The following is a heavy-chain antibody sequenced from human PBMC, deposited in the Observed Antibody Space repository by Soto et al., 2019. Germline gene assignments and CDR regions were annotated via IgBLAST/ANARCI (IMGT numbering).Heavy chain of an antibody. CDR3: VQGRCGGDCLEIYSSHAYNGLDV. D-gene: IGHD2-21*02. J-gene: IGHJ6*02. CDR2: LYWDDDQ. Sequence: QVTLKESGPTLVKPTQTLTLTCTVSGLSLRTTGVGVGWVRQPPGKALEWLALLYWDDDQRYSPSLRSRLTIAKDISEKQVVLTMTNMDTVDTATSYGVQGRCGGDCLEIYSSHAYNGLDVWGQGTTVTVSS. V-gene: IGHV2-5*02. CDR1: GLSLRTTGVG.